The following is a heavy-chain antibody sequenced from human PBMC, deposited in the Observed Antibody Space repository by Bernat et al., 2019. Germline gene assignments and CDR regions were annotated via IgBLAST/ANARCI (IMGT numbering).Heavy chain of an antibody. CDR1: GFIFSTYA. J-gene: IGHJ4*02. CDR2: VWYDGSKK. CDR3: ARPYDFVTRAECGY. D-gene: IGHD3-9*01. V-gene: IGHV3-33*01. Sequence: QVQLVESGGGVVQPGRSLRLSCTASGFIFSTYAMHWVRQAPGKGLEWVAVVWYDGSKKYYADSVKGRFTISRDNSKDTLYLQMNSLRADDTAVYYWARPYDFVTRAECGYWGQGTLVTVSS.